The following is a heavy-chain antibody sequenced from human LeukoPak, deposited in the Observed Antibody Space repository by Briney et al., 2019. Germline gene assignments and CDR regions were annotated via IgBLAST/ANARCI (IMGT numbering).Heavy chain of an antibody. CDR1: GFTFSSYA. CDR2: IKQDGSEK. CDR3: ASRNVLRYFDWFDP. D-gene: IGHD3-9*01. V-gene: IGHV3-7*01. Sequence: GGSLRLSCAASGFTFSSYAMSWVRQAPGKGLEWVANIKQDGSEKYYVDSVKGRCTISRDNAKNSLYLQMNSLRAEDTAVYYCASRNVLRYFDWFDPWGQGTLVTVSS. J-gene: IGHJ5*02.